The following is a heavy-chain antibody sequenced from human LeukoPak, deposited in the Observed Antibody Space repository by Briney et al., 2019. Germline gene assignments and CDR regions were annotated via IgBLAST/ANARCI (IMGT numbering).Heavy chain of an antibody. CDR1: GFTFSSYW. CDR3: TRVRVSSYYGMDI. V-gene: IGHV3-7*05. Sequence: PGGSLRLSCAASGFTFSSYWMSWVRQAPGKGLEWVANINRDASEKYHVVSVKGRFTISRDNAKNSLYLQMNSLRAEDTAVYYCTRVRVSSYYGMDIWGQGTTVTVSS. CDR2: INRDASEK. J-gene: IGHJ6*02. D-gene: IGHD2/OR15-2a*01.